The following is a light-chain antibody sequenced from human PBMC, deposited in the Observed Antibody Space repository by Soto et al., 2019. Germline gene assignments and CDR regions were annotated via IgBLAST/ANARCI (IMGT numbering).Light chain of an antibody. V-gene: IGLV2-11*01. J-gene: IGLJ2*01. CDR1: SSDVGGYNY. CDR2: DVS. Sequence: QSALTQPRSVSGSPGQSVTISCTGTSSDVGGYNYVFWYQQHPGKAPKLMIYDVSKRPSGVPDRFSGSKSGNTASLTISGRQAEDEADYYCCSYAGSYTLVVFGGGTKLTVL. CDR3: CSYAGSYTLVV.